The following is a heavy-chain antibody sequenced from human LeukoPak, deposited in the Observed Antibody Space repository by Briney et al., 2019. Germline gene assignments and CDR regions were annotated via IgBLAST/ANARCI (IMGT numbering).Heavy chain of an antibody. Sequence: GESLRLSCAASGFTFSSYAMSWVRQAPGKGLEWVSGISISDGSTSYADSVKGRFTISRDNSKNTLYLQMNSLRAEDTAVYYCARDKSGIGYYYYYYMDVWGKGTTVTVSS. J-gene: IGHJ6*03. CDR1: GFTFSSYA. CDR2: ISISDGST. V-gene: IGHV3-23*01. CDR3: ARDKSGIGYYYYYYMDV. D-gene: IGHD3-10*01.